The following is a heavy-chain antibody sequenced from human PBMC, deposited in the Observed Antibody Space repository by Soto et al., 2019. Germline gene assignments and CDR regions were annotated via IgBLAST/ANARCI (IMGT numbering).Heavy chain of an antibody. CDR3: ARGRDVVVVPAANRYYYYYGMDV. CDR2: INHSGST. J-gene: IGHJ6*02. CDR1: GGSFSGYY. V-gene: IGHV4-34*01. D-gene: IGHD2-2*01. Sequence: KASETLSLTCAVYGGSFSGYYWSWIRQPPGKGLEWIGEINHSGSTNYNPSLKSRVTISVDTSKNQFSLKLSSVTAADTAVYYCARGRDVVVVPAANRYYYYYGMDVWGQGTTVT.